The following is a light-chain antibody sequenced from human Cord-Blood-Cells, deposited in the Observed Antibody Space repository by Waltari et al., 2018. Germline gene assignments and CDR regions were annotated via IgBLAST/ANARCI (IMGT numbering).Light chain of an antibody. CDR1: SSDVGGYNY. J-gene: IGLJ1*01. CDR3: SSYAGSNNV. Sequence: QSALTQPPSASGSPGQAVTISCTGTSSDVGGYNYVSWYQPHPGKAPKLMLSEVSKRPSGVPDRFSGSKSGNTASLTVSGLQAEDEADYYCSSYAGSNNVFGTGTKVTVL. V-gene: IGLV2-8*01. CDR2: EVS.